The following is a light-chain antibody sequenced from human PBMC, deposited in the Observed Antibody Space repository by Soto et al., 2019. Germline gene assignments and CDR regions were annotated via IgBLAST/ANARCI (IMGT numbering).Light chain of an antibody. CDR2: ATS. Sequence: DIQMTQSPASMSSSIGDRVTITCRASQGISNYLAWFQQKPGKVPNRLIYATSTWQTGVPSRFSGSGSGTEFTLTVSSLQPEDFATYYCLQHRSYPLTFGEGTKVEIK. CDR1: QGISNY. CDR3: LQHRSYPLT. V-gene: IGKV1-17*03. J-gene: IGKJ4*01.